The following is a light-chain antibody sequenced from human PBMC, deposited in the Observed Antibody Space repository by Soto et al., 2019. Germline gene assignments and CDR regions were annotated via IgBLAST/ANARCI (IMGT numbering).Light chain of an antibody. Sequence: EIVLTQSPATLSLSPGERATLSCRASQSVSSYLAWYQQKPGQAPRLLIYDASNRATGIPARFSGSGSETDLTLTISSLEPEDFALYFCQQRSNWLTFGGGTKVEIK. J-gene: IGKJ4*01. CDR1: QSVSSY. CDR3: QQRSNWLT. CDR2: DAS. V-gene: IGKV3-11*01.